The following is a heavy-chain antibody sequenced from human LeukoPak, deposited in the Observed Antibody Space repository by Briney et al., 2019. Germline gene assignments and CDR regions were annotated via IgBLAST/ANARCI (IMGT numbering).Heavy chain of an antibody. CDR3: ARDRGSASRYAFNI. CDR1: GGSINSISYY. D-gene: IGHD3-10*01. V-gene: IGHV4-39*07. Sequence: SETLSLNCTVSGGSINSISYYWGWIRQPPWKGLEWIGTMYYSGSIYKPSLKSRVTISVDTSKNQFSLKLNSVTAADTAIYYCARDRGSASRYAFNIWGQGTMVTVSS. J-gene: IGHJ3*02. CDR2: MYYSGS.